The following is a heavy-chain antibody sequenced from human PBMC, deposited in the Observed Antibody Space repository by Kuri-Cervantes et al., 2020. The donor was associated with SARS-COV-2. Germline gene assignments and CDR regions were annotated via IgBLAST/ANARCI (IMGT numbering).Heavy chain of an antibody. V-gene: IGHV1-69*06. D-gene: IGHD2-2*01. CDR1: CGTFISYS. Sequence: SVQVSCKASCGTFISYSIIWWRQAPGQGVEWLGGIIPIFGTANYAQKFQGRVTITADKSTSTAYMELSSLGSEDTAVYYCARGGIASTVLGYCSSTSCRNYGMDVWGQGTTVTVSS. CDR3: ARGGIASTVLGYCSSTSCRNYGMDV. CDR2: IIPIFGTA. J-gene: IGHJ6*02.